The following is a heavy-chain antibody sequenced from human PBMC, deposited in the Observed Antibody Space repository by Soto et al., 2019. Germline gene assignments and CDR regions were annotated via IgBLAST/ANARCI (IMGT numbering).Heavy chain of an antibody. V-gene: IGHV4-59*01. CDR2: IYYSGST. Sequence: SETLSLTCTVSGGSISSYYWSWIRQPPGKGLEWIGYIYYSGSTNYNPSLKSRVTISVDTSKNQFSLKLSSVTAADTSVYYCASSRTHYYDSSGYYSWFDPWGQGTLVTVSS. D-gene: IGHD3-22*01. J-gene: IGHJ5*02. CDR3: ASSRTHYYDSSGYYSWFDP. CDR1: GGSISSYY.